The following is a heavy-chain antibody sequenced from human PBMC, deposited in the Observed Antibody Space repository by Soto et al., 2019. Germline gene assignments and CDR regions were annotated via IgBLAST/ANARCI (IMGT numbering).Heavy chain of an antibody. D-gene: IGHD4-17*01. Sequence: PGGSLRLSCAASGFTFGTYAMSWVRQAPGKGLEWVSATSGSGGSTYYADSVKGRFTISRDNSKNTVYLQMDSLRGEDTAVYTCAKCYGAETKNYYFDLWGKGNLVTVSS. CDR1: GFTFGTYA. J-gene: IGHJ4*02. V-gene: IGHV3-23*01. CDR3: AKCYGAETKNYYFDL. CDR2: TSGSGGST.